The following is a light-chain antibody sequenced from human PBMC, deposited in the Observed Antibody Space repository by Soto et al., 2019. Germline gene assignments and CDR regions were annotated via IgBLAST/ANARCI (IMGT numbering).Light chain of an antibody. Sequence: IQLTQSPSSLSAYVGDRVTITCRASQSISKYLNWYQQKPGKAPKFLIYAASSLQSGVPSRFSGSGSGTDFTLTISSLQPEDFATYYCQQSYNTPPFTFGPGTKVDIK. CDR2: AAS. J-gene: IGKJ3*01. CDR3: QQSYNTPPFT. V-gene: IGKV1-39*01. CDR1: QSISKY.